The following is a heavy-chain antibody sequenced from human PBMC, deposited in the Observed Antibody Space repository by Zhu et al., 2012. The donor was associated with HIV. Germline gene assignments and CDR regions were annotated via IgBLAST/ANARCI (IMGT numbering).Heavy chain of an antibody. D-gene: IGHD3-3*01. CDR1: GGSINSDNYY. CDR2: IYYSGST. CDR3: ARDGRRSGGGFDI. V-gene: IGHV4-30-4*08. Sequence: QVQLQESGPRLVKPSQTLSLTCSVSGGSINSDNYYWSWIRQPPGRGLEWIGYIYYSGSTYYNPSLKSRVTISVDKSKNQFSLNLSSVTAADTAVYYCARDGRRSGGGFDIWGQGTMVTVSS. J-gene: IGHJ3*02.